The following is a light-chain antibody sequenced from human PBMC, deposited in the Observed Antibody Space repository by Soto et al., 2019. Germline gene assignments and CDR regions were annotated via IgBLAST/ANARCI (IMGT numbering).Light chain of an antibody. Sequence: DLQMPQSPSSLSASVGDTVTITCRASQSISSYLNWYQQKPGKAPNLLIHAAFNLQSWVPSRYSGSGSGTDFTLTISSLQPEDFATYYCQQSYSFPRTFGQGTKVDIK. V-gene: IGKV1-39*01. CDR3: QQSYSFPRT. J-gene: IGKJ1*01. CDR2: AAF. CDR1: QSISSY.